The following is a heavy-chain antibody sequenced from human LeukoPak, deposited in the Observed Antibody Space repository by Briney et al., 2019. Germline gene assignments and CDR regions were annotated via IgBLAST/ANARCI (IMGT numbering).Heavy chain of an antibody. CDR2: IYPGDSDT. J-gene: IGHJ4*02. CDR1: GYSFTSYW. CDR3: ARHPLSMDYYDSSGSYFDY. V-gene: IGHV5-51*01. D-gene: IGHD3-22*01. Sequence: GESLKISCKGSGYSFTSYWIVWVRQMPGKGLEWMGIIYPGDSDTRYSPSFQGQVTISADKSISTAYLQWSSLKASDTAMYYCARHPLSMDYYDSSGSYFDYWGQGTLVTVSS.